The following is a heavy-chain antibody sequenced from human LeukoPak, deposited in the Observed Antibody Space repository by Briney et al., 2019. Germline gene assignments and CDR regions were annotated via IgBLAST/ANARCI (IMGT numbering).Heavy chain of an antibody. D-gene: IGHD3-3*01. Sequence: PGGSLRLSCAASGFTFSDYNMRWIRQAPGKGLEWVSSISRSGSTKYYADSVKGRFTISRDNAKNSLYLQMNILRVEDTAVYYCAREGLIRFRDAFDIWGQGTMVTVSS. J-gene: IGHJ3*02. CDR1: GFTFSDYN. CDR3: AREGLIRFRDAFDI. V-gene: IGHV3-11*04. CDR2: ISRSGSTK.